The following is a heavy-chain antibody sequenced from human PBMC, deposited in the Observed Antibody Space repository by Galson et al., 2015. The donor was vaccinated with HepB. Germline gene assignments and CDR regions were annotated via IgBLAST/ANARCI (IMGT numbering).Heavy chain of an antibody. CDR1: GFTFSSYG. CDR2: ISYDGSNK. V-gene: IGHV3-30*18. J-gene: IGHJ3*02. Sequence: SLRLSCAASGFTFSSYGMHWVRQAPGKGLEWVAVISYDGSNKYYADSVKGRFTISRDNSKNTLYLQMNSLRAEDTAVYYCAKDAASYQGAFDIWGQGTMVPVSS. D-gene: IGHD1-26*01. CDR3: AKDAASYQGAFDI.